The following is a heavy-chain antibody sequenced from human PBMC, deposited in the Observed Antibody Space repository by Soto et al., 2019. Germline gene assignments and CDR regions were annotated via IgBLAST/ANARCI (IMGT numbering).Heavy chain of an antibody. CDR3: ARDKGSIVGATMFDY. CDR2: TYYRSKWYN. Sequence: PSQTLSLTCAISGDSASSNSAAWNWIRQSPSRGLEWLGRTYYRSKWYNDYAVSVKSRIIINPDTSKNQFSLQLNSVTPEDTAVYYCARDKGSIVGATMFDYWGQGTLVTVSS. CDR1: GDSASSNSAA. D-gene: IGHD1-26*01. V-gene: IGHV6-1*01. J-gene: IGHJ4*02.